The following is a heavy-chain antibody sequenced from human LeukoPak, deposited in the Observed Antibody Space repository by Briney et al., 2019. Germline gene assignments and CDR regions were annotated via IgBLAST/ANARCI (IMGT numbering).Heavy chain of an antibody. D-gene: IGHD1-26*01. CDR2: ISTSGDRT. CDR3: ARSAVGTSCCTAVDY. V-gene: IGHV3-23*01. CDR1: GFTFSTYA. Sequence: PGGSLRLSCAASGFTFSTYAMTWVRQAPGKGLEWVSGISTSGDRTYYADSVKVRFTISRDNSKNTLYLQMNSLRAEDTAEYYCARSAVGTSCCTAVDYWGQGALVTVSS. J-gene: IGHJ4*02.